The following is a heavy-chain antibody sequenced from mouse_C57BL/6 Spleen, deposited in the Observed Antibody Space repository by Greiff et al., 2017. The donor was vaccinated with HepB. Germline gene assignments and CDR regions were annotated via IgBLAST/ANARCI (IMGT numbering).Heavy chain of an antibody. CDR1: GFNIKDYY. Sequence: VQLQQSGAELVRPGASVKLSCTASGFNIKDYYMHWVKQRPEQGLEWIGRIDREDGDTEYAPKFQGKATMTADTSSNTAYLQLSSLTSEDTAVYYCTTETAQAQFAYWGQGTLVTVSA. CDR3: TTETAQAQFAY. D-gene: IGHD3-2*02. V-gene: IGHV14-1*01. CDR2: IDREDGDT. J-gene: IGHJ3*01.